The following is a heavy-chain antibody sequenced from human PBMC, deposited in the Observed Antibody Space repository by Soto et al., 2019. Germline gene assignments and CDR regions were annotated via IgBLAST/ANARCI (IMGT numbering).Heavy chain of an antibody. CDR3: AHKLPVTTSAFDI. CDR1: GFSLNTSGVG. J-gene: IGHJ3*02. V-gene: IGHV2-5*01. D-gene: IGHD4-17*01. Sequence: QITLKESGPTLVKPTQTLTLTCIFSGFSLNTSGVGVGWVRQPPGRALEWLAVIYWTDDKRYSPSLKSRLSITKDTSKNQVVLTMTNMDPMDTAIFFCAHKLPVTTSAFDIWGQGTMVTVSS. CDR2: IYWTDDK.